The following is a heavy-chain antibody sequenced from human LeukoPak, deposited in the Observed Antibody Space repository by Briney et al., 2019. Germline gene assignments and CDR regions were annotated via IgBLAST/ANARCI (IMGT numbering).Heavy chain of an antibody. CDR2: ISGDGGST. V-gene: IGHV3-43*02. Sequence: GGSLRLSCAASGFTFYDYAMHWVRQAPGKGLEWVSLISGDGGSTYYADSVKGRFTISRDNSKNSLYLQMNSLRTEDTALYYCAKDSLYDFWSGYYTGIESGYYYGMDVWGQGTTVTVSS. CDR3: AKDSLYDFWSGYYTGIESGYYYGMDV. D-gene: IGHD3-3*01. CDR1: GFTFYDYA. J-gene: IGHJ6*02.